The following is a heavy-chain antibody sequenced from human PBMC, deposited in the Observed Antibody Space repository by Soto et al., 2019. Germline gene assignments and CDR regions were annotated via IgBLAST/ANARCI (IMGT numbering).Heavy chain of an antibody. CDR3: AKDGGYSFGPGNYYGMDV. CDR2: ISGSGGST. CDR1: GFTFSSYA. D-gene: IGHD5-18*01. J-gene: IGHJ6*02. V-gene: IGHV3-23*01. Sequence: GGSLRLSCAASGFTFSSYAMSWVRQAPGKGLEWVSSISGSGGSTYYADSVKGRFTISRDKSKNTLYLQMNSLRAEDTAIYYCAKDGGYSFGPGNYYGMDVWGQGTTVTVSS.